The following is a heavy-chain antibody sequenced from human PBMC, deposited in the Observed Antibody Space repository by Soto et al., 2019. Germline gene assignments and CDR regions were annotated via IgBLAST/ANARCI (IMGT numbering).Heavy chain of an antibody. CDR3: ARKLGNMLTFGRVILILLGSGMGV. CDR1: GYTLTIYA. V-gene: IGHV1-3*01. D-gene: IGHD3-16*01. CDR2: INAGNGNT. J-gene: IGHJ6*02. Sequence: VSVKVSWKAAGYTLTIYAMHWGRHAPEQRLEWMGWINAGNGNTKYSQKFQGRVTITRDTSASTAYMELSSLRSEDTAVYYCARKLGNMLTFGRVILILLGSGMGVWGQRHRGTVSS.